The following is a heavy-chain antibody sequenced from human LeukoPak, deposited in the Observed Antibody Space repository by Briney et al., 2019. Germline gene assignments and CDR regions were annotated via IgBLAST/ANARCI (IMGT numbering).Heavy chain of an antibody. J-gene: IGHJ6*03. D-gene: IGHD3-10*01. CDR2: INHSGST. V-gene: IGHV4-34*01. Sequence: SETLSLTCAVYGGSFSGYYWSWIRQPPGKGLEWIGEINHSGSTNYNPSLKSRVTISVDTSKNHFSLNLGSVTAADTAVYYCSRDYGSGNYDSNTYMDVWGKGTTVTVSS. CDR3: SRDYGSGNYDSNTYMDV. CDR1: GGSFSGYY.